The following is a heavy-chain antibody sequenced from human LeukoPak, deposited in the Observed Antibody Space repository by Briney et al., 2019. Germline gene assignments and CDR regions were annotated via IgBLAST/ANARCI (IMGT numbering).Heavy chain of an antibody. V-gene: IGHV3-30*18. J-gene: IGHJ4*02. CDR1: GYTFTSYG. Sequence: SCKASGYTFTSYGISWVRQAPGQGLEWVAVISYDGSNKYYADSVKGRFTISRDNSKNTLYLQMNSLRAEDTAVYYCAKELGEVKPYFDYWGQGTLVTVSS. CDR2: ISYDGSNK. CDR3: AKELGEVKPYFDY.